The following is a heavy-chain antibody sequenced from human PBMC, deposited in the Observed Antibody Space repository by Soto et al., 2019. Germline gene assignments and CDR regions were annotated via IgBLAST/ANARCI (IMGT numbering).Heavy chain of an antibody. CDR3: ARDFEQLTPGWFDP. J-gene: IGHJ5*02. CDR2: IYTSGST. Sequence: LSLTCTVSGGSISSYYWSWIRQPAGKGLEWIGRIYTSGSTNYNPSLKSRVTMSVDTSKNQFSLKLSSVTAADTAVYYCARDFEQLTPGWFDPWGQGTLVTSPQ. D-gene: IGHD6-13*01. V-gene: IGHV4-4*07. CDR1: GGSISSYY.